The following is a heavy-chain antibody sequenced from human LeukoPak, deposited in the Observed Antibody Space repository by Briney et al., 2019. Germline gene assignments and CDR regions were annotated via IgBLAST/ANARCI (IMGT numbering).Heavy chain of an antibody. CDR1: GYTFTSYG. J-gene: IGHJ6*03. CDR2: INPNSGGT. D-gene: IGHD1-26*01. V-gene: IGHV1-2*02. CDR3: ARGGRGSHSPDGYYYYYMDV. Sequence: ASVKVSCKASGYTFTSYGISWVRQAPGQGLEWMGWINPNSGGTNYAQKLQGRVTMTRDTSISTAYMELSRLRSDDTAVYYCARGGRGSHSPDGYYYYYMDVWGKGTTVTVSS.